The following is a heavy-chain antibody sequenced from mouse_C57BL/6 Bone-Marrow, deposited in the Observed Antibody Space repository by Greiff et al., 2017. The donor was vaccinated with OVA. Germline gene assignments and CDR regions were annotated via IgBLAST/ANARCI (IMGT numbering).Heavy chain of an antibody. Sequence: VQLQQSGAELVRPGASVKLSCTASGFNIKDYYMHWVKQRPEQGLEWIGRIDPEDGDTEYAPKFQGKATMTADTSSNTAYLQLSSLTSEDTAVYYCTLIYYEYGYWYFDVWGTGTTVTVSS. CDR3: TLIYYEYGYWYFDV. CDR2: IDPEDGDT. J-gene: IGHJ1*03. CDR1: GFNIKDYY. V-gene: IGHV14-1*01. D-gene: IGHD2-4*01.